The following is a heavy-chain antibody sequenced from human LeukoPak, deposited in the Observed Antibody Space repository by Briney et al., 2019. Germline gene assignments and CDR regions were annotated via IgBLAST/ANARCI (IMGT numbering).Heavy chain of an antibody. D-gene: IGHD3-10*01. J-gene: IGHJ4*02. CDR2: IHHSGST. V-gene: IGHV4-4*01. CDR3: ARNDGSGSYGDY. Sequence: SETLSLTCAVSGASISSNWWNWVRQPPGKGLEWIGEIHHSGSTYYNPSLKSRVTISVDTSKNQFSLKLSSVTAADTAVYCCARNDGSGSYGDYWGQGTLVTVSS. CDR1: GASISSNW.